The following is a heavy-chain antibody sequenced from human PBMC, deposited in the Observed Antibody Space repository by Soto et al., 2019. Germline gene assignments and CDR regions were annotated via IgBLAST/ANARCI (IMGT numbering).Heavy chain of an antibody. CDR1: GYIFTNYY. CDR3: ARDLAAAAY. Sequence: QVQLVQSGAEVKKPGASVKVSCKASGYIFTNYYIHWVRQAPGQGLEWMAIINPLPTSGSTNYAQKFQGRVTVTRDTSTSTVYLELSSLRSDDTSVYYWARDLAAAAYWVQGTLVTVSS. D-gene: IGHD6-13*01. CDR2: INPLPTSGST. J-gene: IGHJ4*02. V-gene: IGHV1-46*01.